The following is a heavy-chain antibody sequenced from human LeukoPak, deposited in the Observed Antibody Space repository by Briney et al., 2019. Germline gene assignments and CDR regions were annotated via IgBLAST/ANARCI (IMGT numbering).Heavy chain of an antibody. CDR2: FDPEDGET. CDR3: ATQSDYGGNPFHSYYYYGMDV. V-gene: IGHV1-24*01. J-gene: IGHJ6*02. Sequence: ASVKVSCKVSGYTLTELSMHWVRQAPGKGLEWMGGFDPEDGETIYAQKFQGRVTMTEDTSTDTAYMELSSLRSEDTAVYYCATQSDYGGNPFHSYYYYGMDVWGQGTTVTVSS. D-gene: IGHD4-17*01. CDR1: GYTLTELS.